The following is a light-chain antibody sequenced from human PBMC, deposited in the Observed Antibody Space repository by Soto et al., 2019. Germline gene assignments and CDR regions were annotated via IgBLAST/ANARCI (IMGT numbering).Light chain of an antibody. CDR1: QSVSSNY. CDR2: GAS. Sequence: EIVSTQSPGTLSLSPGEGATLSCRASQSVSSNYLAWYQQKPGQAPRLLIYGASSRATGIPDRFSGSGSGTDFTLTISRLEPEDFAVYFCQQYGSSPVTFGQGTKVDIK. J-gene: IGKJ1*01. V-gene: IGKV3-20*01. CDR3: QQYGSSPVT.